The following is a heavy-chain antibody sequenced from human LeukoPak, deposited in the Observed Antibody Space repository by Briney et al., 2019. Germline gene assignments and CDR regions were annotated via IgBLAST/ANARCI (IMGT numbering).Heavy chain of an antibody. CDR3: ARQATGGGLGWFDP. J-gene: IGHJ5*02. V-gene: IGHV4-34*01. CDR1: GGSFSGYY. Sequence: SETLSLTCAVYGGSFSGYYWSWIRQPPGKGLEWIGEINHSGSTNYNPPLKSRVTISVDTSKNQFSLKLSSVTAADTAVYYCARQATGGGLGWFDPWGQGTLVTVSS. CDR2: INHSGST. D-gene: IGHD2-8*02.